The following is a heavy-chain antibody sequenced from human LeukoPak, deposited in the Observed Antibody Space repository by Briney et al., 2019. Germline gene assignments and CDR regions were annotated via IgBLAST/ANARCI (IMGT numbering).Heavy chain of an antibody. J-gene: IGHJ5*02. CDR2: TYYRSKWYN. CDR1: GDSVSSNSAA. CDR3: ARRGSPYDFWSGYYLGWFDP. D-gene: IGHD3-3*01. V-gene: IGHV6-1*01. Sequence: SQTLSLTCAISGDSVSSNSAAWNWIRQSPSRGLEWLGRTYYRSKWYNDYAVSVKSRITINPDTSKNQFSLQLNSVTPEDTAVYYCARRGSPYDFWSGYYLGWFDPWGQGTLVTVSS.